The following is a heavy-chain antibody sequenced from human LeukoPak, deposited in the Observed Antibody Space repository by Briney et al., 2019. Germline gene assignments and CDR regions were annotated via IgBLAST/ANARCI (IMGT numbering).Heavy chain of an antibody. Sequence: SVKVSCKASGGTFSSYAISWVRQAPGQGLEWMGRIIPILGIANYAQKFQGRVTITADKSTSTAYMELSSLRSEDTAVYYCARLMGITMIVVGPDAFDIWGQGTMVTVSS. CDR3: ARLMGITMIVVGPDAFDI. D-gene: IGHD3-22*01. J-gene: IGHJ3*02. CDR2: IIPILGIA. CDR1: GGTFSSYA. V-gene: IGHV1-69*04.